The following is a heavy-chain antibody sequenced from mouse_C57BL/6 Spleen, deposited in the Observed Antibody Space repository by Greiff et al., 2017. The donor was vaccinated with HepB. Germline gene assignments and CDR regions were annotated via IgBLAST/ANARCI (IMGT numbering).Heavy chain of an antibody. V-gene: IGHV1-80*01. J-gene: IGHJ4*01. CDR1: GYAFSSYW. Sequence: VKVVESGAELVKPGASVKISCKASGYAFSSYWMNWVKQRPGKGLEWIGQIYPGDGDTNYNGKFKGKATLTADKSSSTAYMQLSSLTSEDSAVYFCARRYYGSSFEGFYAMDYWGQGTSVTVSS. CDR2: IYPGDGDT. D-gene: IGHD1-1*01. CDR3: ARRYYGSSFEGFYAMDY.